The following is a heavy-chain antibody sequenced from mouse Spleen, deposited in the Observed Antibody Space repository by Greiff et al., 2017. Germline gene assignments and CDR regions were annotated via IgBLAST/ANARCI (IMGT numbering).Heavy chain of an antibody. CDR2: IYPGGGYT. J-gene: IGHJ4*01. CDR3: ARGRGDYYAMDY. V-gene: IGHV1-63*01. CDR1: GYTFTNYW. Sequence: VQGVESGAELVRPGTSVKMSCKASGYTFTNYWIGWAKQRPGHGLEWIGDIYPGGGYTNYNEKFKGKATLTADKSSSTAYMQFSSLTSEDSAIYYCARGRGDYYAMDYWGQGTSVTVSS.